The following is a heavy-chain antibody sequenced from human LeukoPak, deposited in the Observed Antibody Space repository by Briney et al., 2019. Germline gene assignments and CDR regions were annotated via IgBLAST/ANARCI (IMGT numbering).Heavy chain of an antibody. V-gene: IGHV1-24*01. D-gene: IGHD2-2*01. CDR3: ATPPYCSSTSCHDY. Sequence: GSVKVSCKVSGYTLTELSMDWVRQDPGKGLEWMGGFDPEDGETIYAQKFQGRVTMTEDTSTDTAYMELSSLRSEDTAVYYCATPPYCSSTSCHDYWGQGNLVTVSS. J-gene: IGHJ4*02. CDR2: FDPEDGET. CDR1: GYTLTELS.